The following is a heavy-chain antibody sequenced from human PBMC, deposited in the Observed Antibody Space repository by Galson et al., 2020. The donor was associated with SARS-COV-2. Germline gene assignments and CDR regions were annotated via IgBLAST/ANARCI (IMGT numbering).Heavy chain of an antibody. Sequence: SETLSLTCTVSGGSISSGGYYWSWIRQHPGKGLEWIGYIYYSGSTYYNPSLKSRVTISVDTSKNQFSLKLSSVTAADTAVYYCARGFLMVYAMRGSWFDPWGQGTLVTVSS. CDR3: ARGFLMVYAMRGSWFDP. J-gene: IGHJ5*02. CDR1: GGSISSGGYY. V-gene: IGHV4-31*03. D-gene: IGHD2-8*01. CDR2: IYYSGST.